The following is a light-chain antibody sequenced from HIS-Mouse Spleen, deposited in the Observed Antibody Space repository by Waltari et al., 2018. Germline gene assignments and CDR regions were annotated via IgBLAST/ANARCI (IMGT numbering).Light chain of an antibody. CDR1: SSDVGGYNY. J-gene: IGLJ1*01. V-gene: IGLV2-23*02. CDR2: EVS. Sequence: QSALTQPASVSGSPGQSITISCTGTSSDVGGYNYVSRYQQHPGKAPKLMIYEVSNRPSGVSNRFSGSKSGNTASLTISGLQAEDEADYYCCSYAGSSTYVFGTGTKVTVL. CDR3: CSYAGSSTYV.